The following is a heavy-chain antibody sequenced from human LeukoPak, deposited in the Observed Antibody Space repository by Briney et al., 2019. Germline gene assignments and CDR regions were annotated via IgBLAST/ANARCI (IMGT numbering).Heavy chain of an antibody. D-gene: IGHD2-2*01. V-gene: IGHV4-31*03. Sequence: SETLSLTCTVSGGSISSGGYYWSWIRQHPGKGLEWIGYIYYSGSTYYNPSLKSRVTISVDTSKNQFSLKLSSVTAADTAVYYCARAIGEDTVVVPAALDYWGQGTLVTVSS. J-gene: IGHJ4*02. CDR1: GGSISSGGYY. CDR2: IYYSGST. CDR3: ARAIGEDTVVVPAALDY.